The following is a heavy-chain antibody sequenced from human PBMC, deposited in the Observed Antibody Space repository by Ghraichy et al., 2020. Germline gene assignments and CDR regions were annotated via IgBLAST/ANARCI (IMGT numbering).Heavy chain of an antibody. V-gene: IGHV3-23*01. D-gene: IGHD4-11*01. CDR2: ISGSGGST. CDR1: GFTFSSYA. J-gene: IGHJ6*02. CDR3: AKDPGTVTTYYYYYYGMDV. Sequence: GGSLRLSCAASGFTFSSYAMSWVRQAPGKGLEWVSVISGSGGSTYYADSVKGRFTISRDNSKNTLYLQMNSLRAEDTAVYYCAKDPGTVTTYYYYYYGMDVWGQGTTVTVSS.